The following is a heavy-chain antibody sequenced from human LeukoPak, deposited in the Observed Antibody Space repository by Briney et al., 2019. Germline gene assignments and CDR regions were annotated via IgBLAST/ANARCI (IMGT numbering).Heavy chain of an antibody. D-gene: IGHD2-15*01. CDR2: IYYSGST. CDR3: ARGSDIVFDY. CDR1: GGSISSGDYY. V-gene: IGHV4-30-4*08. Sequence: SETLSLTCTVSGGSISSGDYYWRWIRQPPGKGLEWIGYIYYSGSTYYNPSLKSRVTISVDTSKNQFSLKLSSVTAADTAVYYCARGSDIVFDYWGQGTLVTVSS. J-gene: IGHJ4*02.